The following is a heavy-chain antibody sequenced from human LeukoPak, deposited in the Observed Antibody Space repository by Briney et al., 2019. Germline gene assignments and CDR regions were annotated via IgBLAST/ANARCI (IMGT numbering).Heavy chain of an antibody. CDR2: IKQDGSEK. CDR1: GFTFSSYW. Sequence: PGGSLRLSRAASGFTFSSYWMSWVRQAPGKGLEWVANIKQDGSEKYYVDSVKGRFTISRDNAKNSLYLQMNSLRAEDTAVYYCARDPFVAAVAGIDAFDIWGQGAMVTVSS. V-gene: IGHV3-7*01. CDR3: ARDPFVAAVAGIDAFDI. D-gene: IGHD6-13*01. J-gene: IGHJ3*02.